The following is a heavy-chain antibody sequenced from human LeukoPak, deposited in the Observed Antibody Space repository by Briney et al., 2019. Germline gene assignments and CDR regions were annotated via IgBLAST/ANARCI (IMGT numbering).Heavy chain of an antibody. CDR3: ARGGRKYSSSWYVDY. Sequence: GGSLRLSCAASGFPFNNYPMIWVRQAPGKGLESVSYIAGAGDTMHYADSVRGRFAISRDNGKNSLHLQMNALRAEDTAIYYCARGGRKYSSSWYVDYWGQGTLVTVSS. D-gene: IGHD6-13*01. CDR1: GFPFNNYP. CDR2: IAGAGDTM. J-gene: IGHJ4*02. V-gene: IGHV3-48*01.